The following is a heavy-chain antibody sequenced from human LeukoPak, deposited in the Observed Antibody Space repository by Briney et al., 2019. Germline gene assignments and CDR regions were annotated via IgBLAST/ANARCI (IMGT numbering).Heavy chain of an antibody. CDR1: GGPISSSNW. Sequence: PSETLSLTCAVSGGPISSSNWWSWVRQPPGKGLEWIGEIYHSGSTNYYPSLKSRVTILLDKSKNQFSLKLSSVTAADTAVYYCARDLGYRSGGRCDDSWGQGTLVTFSS. V-gene: IGHV4-4*02. J-gene: IGHJ4*02. CDR3: ARDLGYRSGGRCDDS. CDR2: IYHSGST. D-gene: IGHD2-15*01.